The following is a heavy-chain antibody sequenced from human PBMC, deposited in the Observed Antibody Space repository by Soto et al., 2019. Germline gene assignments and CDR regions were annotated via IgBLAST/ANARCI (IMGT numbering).Heavy chain of an antibody. Sequence: ASVKVSCKASGYTFTSYGISWVRQAPGQGLEWMGWISSYNGNTNYAQKVQGRVTMTTDTSTSTTYMELRSLRSDDTAVYYCARGPRYCSSTSCFSGVTWFDPWGQGTLVTVSS. V-gene: IGHV1-18*04. CDR2: ISSYNGNT. J-gene: IGHJ5*02. D-gene: IGHD2-2*01. CDR1: GYTFTSYG. CDR3: ARGPRYCSSTSCFSGVTWFDP.